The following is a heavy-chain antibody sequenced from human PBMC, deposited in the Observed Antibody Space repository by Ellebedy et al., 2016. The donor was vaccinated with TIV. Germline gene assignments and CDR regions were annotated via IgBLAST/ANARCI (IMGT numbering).Heavy chain of an antibody. CDR2: INHSGST. J-gene: IGHJ4*02. Sequence: SETLSLXXAVYGGSFSGHYWTWIRQPPGKGLEWIGEINHSGSTTYKPSLKSRVTMSVDTSKNQFSLRLRSVAAADTAVYYCARRGDSWGQGTLVTVSS. V-gene: IGHV4-34*01. CDR1: GGSFSGHY. CDR3: ARRGDS.